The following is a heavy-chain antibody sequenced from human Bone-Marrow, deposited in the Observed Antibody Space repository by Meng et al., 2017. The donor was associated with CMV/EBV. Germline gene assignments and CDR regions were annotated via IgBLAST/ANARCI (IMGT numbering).Heavy chain of an antibody. CDR2: IFSNDEK. CDR3: ARIRSPKYYDILTGYPTRAFDP. J-gene: IGHJ5*02. Sequence: SGPTLVKPTETLTLTCTVSGFSLSNARKGVSWIRQPPGKALEWLAHIFSNDEKSYSTSLKSRLTISKDTSKSQVVLTMTNMDPVDTATYYCARIRSPKYYDILTGYPTRAFDPWGQGTLVTVSS. V-gene: IGHV2-26*01. D-gene: IGHD3-9*01. CDR1: GFSLSNARKG.